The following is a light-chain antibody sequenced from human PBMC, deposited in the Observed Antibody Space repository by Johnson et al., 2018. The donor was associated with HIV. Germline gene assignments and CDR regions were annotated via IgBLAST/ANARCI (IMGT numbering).Light chain of an antibody. CDR3: GTWDNSLNTGAV. J-gene: IGLJ1*01. CDR1: SSNIGNNY. V-gene: IGLV1-51*01. Sequence: HSVLTQPPSVSAAPGQKVTISCSGSSSNIGNNYVSWYQQLPGTAPKLLIYDNNKRPSGIPDRFSGSKSGTSATLGITGLQTGDEADYYCGTWDNSLNTGAVFGPGTKVTVL. CDR2: DNN.